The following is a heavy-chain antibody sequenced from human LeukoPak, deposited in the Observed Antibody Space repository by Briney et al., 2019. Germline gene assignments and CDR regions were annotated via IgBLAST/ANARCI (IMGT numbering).Heavy chain of an antibody. CDR2: ISYSGANS. Sequence: GGSLRLSCAASGFTFSGSAMSWVRQAPGEGLEGVSLISYSGANSYYTDSVRGRFTISRDNSKDTLFLQMNTLRAEATAIYYCARDMQLSTWGLGTMVTVSS. V-gene: IGHV3-23*01. D-gene: IGHD3-16*02. CDR3: ARDMQLST. CDR1: GFTFSGSA. J-gene: IGHJ3*01.